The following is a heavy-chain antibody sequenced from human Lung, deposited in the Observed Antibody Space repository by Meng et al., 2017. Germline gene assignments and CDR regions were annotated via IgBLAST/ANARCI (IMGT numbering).Heavy chain of an antibody. CDR2: INHSGST. Sequence: QWPLQQWGGGLLKPSKTLSLPCVVSGGSFSDYYWSWIRQPPGKGLEWIGEINHSGSTNYNPSLESRATISVDTSQNNLSLKLSSVTAADSAVYYCARGPTTMAHDFDYWGQGTLVTVSS. J-gene: IGHJ4*02. V-gene: IGHV4-34*01. D-gene: IGHD4-11*01. CDR3: ARGPTTMAHDFDY. CDR1: GGSFSDYY.